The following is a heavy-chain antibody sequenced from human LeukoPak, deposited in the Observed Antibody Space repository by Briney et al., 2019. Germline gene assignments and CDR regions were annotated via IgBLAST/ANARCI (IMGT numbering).Heavy chain of an antibody. CDR3: ARGFITMVRGVIDNWFDP. J-gene: IGHJ5*02. V-gene: IGHV4-34*01. CDR2: INHSGST. CDR1: GGSFSGYY. D-gene: IGHD3-10*01. Sequence: SETLSPTCAVYGGSFSGYYWSWIRQPPGKGLEWIGEINHSGSTNYNPSLKSRVTISVDTSKNQFSLKLSSVTAADTAVYYCARGFITMVRGVIDNWFDPWGQGTLVTVSS.